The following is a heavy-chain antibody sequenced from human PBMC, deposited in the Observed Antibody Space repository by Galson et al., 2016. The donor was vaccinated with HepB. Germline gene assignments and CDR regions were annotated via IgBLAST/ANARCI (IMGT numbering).Heavy chain of an antibody. D-gene: IGHD3-3*01. Sequence: SLRLSCAASGFTFSSYAMSWVRQAPGKGLEWVAVISYDGSRRYYGDSVKGRFTISRDDSENTLYLQMKSLRADDTAVYYCAKDLRGKDEYVWGAYRTYGFDHWGQGALVIVSS. CDR2: ISYDGSRR. V-gene: IGHV3-30*18. CDR1: GFTFSSYA. J-gene: IGHJ4*02. CDR3: AKDLRGKDEYVWGAYRTYGFDH.